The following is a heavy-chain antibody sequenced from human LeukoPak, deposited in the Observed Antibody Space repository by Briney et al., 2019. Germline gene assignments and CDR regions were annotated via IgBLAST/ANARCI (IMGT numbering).Heavy chain of an antibody. J-gene: IGHJ6*03. V-gene: IGHV3-20*04. CDR3: ARTYYFDSSGYYSEGNYYYYHMDV. D-gene: IGHD3-22*01. CDR2: INWNGGST. CDR1: GFTFDDYG. Sequence: PGGSLRLSCAASGFTFDDYGMSWVRQAPGKGLEWVSGINWNGGSTGYADSVKGRFTISRDNAKNSLNLQMNSLRAEDTALYYCARTYYFDSSGYYSEGNYYYYHMDVWGKGTTVTVSS.